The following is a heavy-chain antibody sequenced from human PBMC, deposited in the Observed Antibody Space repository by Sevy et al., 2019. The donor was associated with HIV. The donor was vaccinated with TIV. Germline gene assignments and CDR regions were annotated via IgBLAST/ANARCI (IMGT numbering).Heavy chain of an antibody. J-gene: IGHJ4*02. D-gene: IGHD2-2*02. V-gene: IGHV4-34*01. CDR2: INHSGST. Sequence: SETLSLTCAVYGGSFSGYYWSWIRQPPGKGLEWIGEINHSGSTNYNPSLKSRVTISVDTSKNQFSLKLSPVTAADTAVYYCATHCSSTSCYTGFDYWGQGTLVTVSS. CDR3: ATHCSSTSCYTGFDY. CDR1: GGSFSGYY.